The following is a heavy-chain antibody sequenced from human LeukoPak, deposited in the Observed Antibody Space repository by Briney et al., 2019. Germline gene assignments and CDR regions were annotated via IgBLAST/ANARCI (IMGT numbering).Heavy chain of an antibody. CDR2: IIPIFGTA. V-gene: IGHV1-69*01. CDR3: ARAPTQEGGGNQFDY. Sequence: SVKVSCKASGGTFSSYAISWVRQAPGQGLEWMGGIIPIFGTANYAQKFQGRVTITADESTSTAYMELSSLRSEDTAVYYCARAPTQEGGGNQFDYWGQGTLVTVSS. D-gene: IGHD4-23*01. J-gene: IGHJ4*02. CDR1: GGTFSSYA.